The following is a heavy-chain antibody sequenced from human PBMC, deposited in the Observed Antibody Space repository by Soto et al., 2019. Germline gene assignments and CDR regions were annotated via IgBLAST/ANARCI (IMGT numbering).Heavy chain of an antibody. Sequence: EVQLVESAGGLVQPGGSLRLSCVASGFTFSNYWIRWVRQAPGKGLVWVSRINGDGSSTNYADSVKGQFTISRDNAKNTVYLQMNSLRVEDTAVYYCARGARNYYYFDCWGQGTLVTVSS. CDR3: ARGARNYYYFDC. D-gene: IGHD1-7*01. CDR1: GFTFSNYW. V-gene: IGHV3-74*01. J-gene: IGHJ4*02. CDR2: INGDGSST.